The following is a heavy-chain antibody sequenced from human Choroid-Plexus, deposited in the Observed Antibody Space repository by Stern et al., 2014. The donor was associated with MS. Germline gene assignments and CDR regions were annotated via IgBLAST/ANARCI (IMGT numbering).Heavy chain of an antibody. CDR3: ARDQRGITIFGVVTDYYYLGMDV. V-gene: IGHV1-2*02. J-gene: IGHJ6*02. D-gene: IGHD3-3*01. CDR1: GYIFTGYY. CDR2: LNPNTGGT. Sequence: QLVQSGAEVKKPGASVKVSCKTSGYIFTGYYIHWVRQAPGQGLEWMAWLNPNTGGTKYAQKFQGRVTMSRDTSISTAYVELSSLTSDDTAVYYCARDQRGITIFGVVTDYYYLGMDVWGQGTTVTVSS.